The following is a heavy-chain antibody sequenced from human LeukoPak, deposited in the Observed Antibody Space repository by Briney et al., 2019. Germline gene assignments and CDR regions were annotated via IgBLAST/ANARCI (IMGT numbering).Heavy chain of an antibody. CDR1: GFTFSSYA. CDR3: AKGDMGLYLRFLERPLKYYFDY. Sequence: RTGGSLRLSCAASGFTFSSYAMSWVRQAPGKGLEWVSAISGSGGSTYYADSVKGRFTISRDNSKNTLYLQMNSLRAEDTAVYYCAKGDMGLYLRFLERPLKYYFDYWGQGTLVTVSS. D-gene: IGHD3-3*01. CDR2: ISGSGGST. V-gene: IGHV3-23*01. J-gene: IGHJ4*02.